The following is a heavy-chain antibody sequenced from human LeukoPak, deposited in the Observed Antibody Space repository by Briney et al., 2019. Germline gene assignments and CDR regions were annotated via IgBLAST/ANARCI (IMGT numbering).Heavy chain of an antibody. D-gene: IGHD2-2*01. CDR2: ISSSSSTI. Sequence: GGSLGLSCAASGFTFSSYSMNWVRQAPGKGLEWVSYISSSSSTIYYADSVKGRFTISRDNAKNSLYLQMNSLRAEDTAVYYCARDRCSSTSCYWGEDFDYWGQGTLVTVSS. J-gene: IGHJ4*02. V-gene: IGHV3-48*01. CDR3: ARDRCSSTSCYWGEDFDY. CDR1: GFTFSSYS.